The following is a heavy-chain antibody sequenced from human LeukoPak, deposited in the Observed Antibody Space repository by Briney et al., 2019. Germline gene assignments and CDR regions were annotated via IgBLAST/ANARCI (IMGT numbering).Heavy chain of an antibody. Sequence: GGSLRLSCAASGFTFSDYYMSWIRQAPGKGLEWVPRISSGGGYTGYADSLKGRFTISRDNAKNSLHLQMNSLRAEDTAVYYCARDRRDGGYNPGDPRGFANWGQGTLVTVSS. J-gene: IGHJ4*02. D-gene: IGHD5-24*01. V-gene: IGHV3-11*06. CDR3: ARDRRDGGYNPGDPRGFAN. CDR2: ISSGGGYT. CDR1: GFTFSDYY.